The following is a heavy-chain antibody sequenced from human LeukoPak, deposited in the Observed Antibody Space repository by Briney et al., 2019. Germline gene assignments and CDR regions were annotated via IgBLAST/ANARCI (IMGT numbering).Heavy chain of an antibody. CDR2: IYYSGST. Sequence: SETLSLTCTVSGGSISRSTYYWGWIRQPPGKGLEWIGSIYYSGSTYYNPSLKSRVTISVDTSKNQFSLKLSSVTAADTAVYYCARVWVYYYSMDVWGKGTTVTVSS. CDR1: GGSISRSTYY. J-gene: IGHJ6*03. CDR3: ARVWVYYYSMDV. D-gene: IGHD1-26*01. V-gene: IGHV4-39*07.